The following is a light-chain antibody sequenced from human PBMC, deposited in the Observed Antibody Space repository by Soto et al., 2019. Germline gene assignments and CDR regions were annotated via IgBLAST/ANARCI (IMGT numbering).Light chain of an antibody. J-gene: IGKJ4*01. V-gene: IGKV1-9*01. CDR1: QDMRSS. Sequence: DIQLTQSPSLLSASVGDRLTITCRASQDMRSSLAWYQHKPGKAPNLLIYTVSPLQSGVPSRFSGSSSGTEFTLTISSLQPEDFATYYCQQFSSSPCTFGGGTKVEI. CDR3: QQFSSSPCT. CDR2: TVS.